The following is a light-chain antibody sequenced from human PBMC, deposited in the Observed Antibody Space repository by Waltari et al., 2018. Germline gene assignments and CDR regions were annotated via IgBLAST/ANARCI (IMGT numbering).Light chain of an antibody. CDR3: QQYYTTPPT. CDR2: GTS. V-gene: IGKV1-NL1*01. Sequence: QMTQSPSSLSASVGDRVTITCRASQGISTSLAWYQQKPGKAPKLLVHGTSSLESGVPPRFTGSGSGTDYTLTVSSLQPEDFATYYCQQYYTTPPTFGQGTKV. J-gene: IGKJ1*01. CDR1: QGISTS.